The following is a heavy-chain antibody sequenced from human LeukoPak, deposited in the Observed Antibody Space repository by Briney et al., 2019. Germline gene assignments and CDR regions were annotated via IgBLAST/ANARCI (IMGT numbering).Heavy chain of an antibody. D-gene: IGHD2-21*02. CDR2: IYHSGST. Sequence: SETLSLTCTVSGYSISSGYYWGWIRQPPGKGLEWIGYIYHSGSTYYNPSLKSRVAISVDTSKNQFSLKLSSVTAADTAVYYCARVNPIVVVTAGYFDYWGQGTLVTVSS. J-gene: IGHJ4*02. CDR1: GYSISSGYY. CDR3: ARVNPIVVVTAGYFDY. V-gene: IGHV4-38-2*02.